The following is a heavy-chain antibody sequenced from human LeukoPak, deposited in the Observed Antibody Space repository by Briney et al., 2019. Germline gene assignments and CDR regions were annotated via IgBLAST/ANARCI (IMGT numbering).Heavy chain of an antibody. D-gene: IGHD3-10*01. CDR2: VWYDGSDK. Sequence: GGSLRLSCAASGFTFSYYWMSWVRQAPGKGLEWVAVVWYDGSDKYYADSVKGRFTISRDNSKNTLYLQMNSLRAEDTAVYYCARAGYYGSGSQDTFDYWGQGTLVTVSS. J-gene: IGHJ4*02. V-gene: IGHV3-33*08. CDR1: GFTFSYYW. CDR3: ARAGYYGSGSQDTFDY.